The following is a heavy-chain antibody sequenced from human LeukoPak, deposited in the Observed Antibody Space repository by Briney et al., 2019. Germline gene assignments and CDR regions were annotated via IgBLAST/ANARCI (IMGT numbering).Heavy chain of an antibody. J-gene: IGHJ4*02. V-gene: IGHV1-8*03. CDR1: GYTFTSYD. Sequence: ASVKVSFKASGYTFTSYDINWVRQATGQGLEWMGWMNPNSGNTGYTQKFQGRVTITRNTSISTAYMELSSLRSEDTAVYYCARGGIAARPFDYWGQGTLVTVSS. CDR3: ARGGIAARPFDY. D-gene: IGHD6-6*01. CDR2: MNPNSGNT.